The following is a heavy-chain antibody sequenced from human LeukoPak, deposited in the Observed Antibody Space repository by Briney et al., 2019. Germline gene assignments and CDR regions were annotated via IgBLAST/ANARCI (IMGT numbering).Heavy chain of an antibody. CDR3: AKDGHRAVTGNWFDT. D-gene: IGHD6-19*01. CDR1: GFTFSSYG. J-gene: IGHJ5*02. V-gene: IGHV3-30*18. Sequence: GGSLRLSCAASGFTFSSYGMHWVRQAPGKGLEWVAVISYDGSNKYYADSVKGRFTISRDNSKNTLYLQMNSLRAEDTAVYYCAKDGHRAVTGNWFDTWGQGTLVTVSS. CDR2: ISYDGSNK.